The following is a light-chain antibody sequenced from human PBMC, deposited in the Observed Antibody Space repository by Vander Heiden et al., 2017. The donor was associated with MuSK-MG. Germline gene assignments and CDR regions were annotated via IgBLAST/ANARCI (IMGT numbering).Light chain of an antibody. CDR1: QSVRTS. CDR3: QHRSDWPPKYT. CDR2: GAS. V-gene: IGKV3-11*01. Sequence: EIVLTQSPATLSLSPGERASLSCRASQSVRTSLAWYQHKPGQAPRLLMYGASRRATDIPARFSGSGYGTDFTLTINSLEPEDFAIYYCQHRSDWPPKYTFGQGTKVEI. J-gene: IGKJ2*01.